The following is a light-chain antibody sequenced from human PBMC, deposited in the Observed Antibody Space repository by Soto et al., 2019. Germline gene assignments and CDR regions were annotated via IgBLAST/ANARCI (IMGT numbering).Light chain of an antibody. Sequence: DLQMTQSPSSLSASVGDRVSISCRASQTIGNYLNWFQQKPGEAPKLLIYSASTLHSGVPSRFSGSGSGTDFTLIISDLQPEDFATYYCQQSYDDNPLTFGQGTRLEI. CDR1: QTIGNY. J-gene: IGKJ5*01. CDR3: QQSYDDNPLT. CDR2: SAS. V-gene: IGKV1-39*01.